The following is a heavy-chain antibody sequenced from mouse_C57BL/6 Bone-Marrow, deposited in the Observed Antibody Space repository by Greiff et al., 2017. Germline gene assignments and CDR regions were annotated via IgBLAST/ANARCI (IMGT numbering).Heavy chain of an antibody. V-gene: IGHV5-4*01. CDR3: ARVAYGFYAMDY. CDR2: ISDGGSYT. D-gene: IGHD2-2*01. Sequence: EVQLVESGGGLVKPGGSLKLSCAASGFTFSSYAMSWVRQTPAKRLEWVATISDGGSYTYYPDNVQGRFTISRDNAKNNLYLQMSHLKSEDTAMYYCARVAYGFYAMDYWGQGTSVTVSS. CDR1: GFTFSSYA. J-gene: IGHJ4*01.